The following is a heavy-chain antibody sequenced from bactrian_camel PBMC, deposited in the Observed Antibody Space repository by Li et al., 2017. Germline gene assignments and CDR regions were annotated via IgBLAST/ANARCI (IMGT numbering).Heavy chain of an antibody. V-gene: IGHV3S54*01. CDR3: ATTRRLYGGPGLDYNY. Sequence: HVQLVESGGGSVQAGGSLRLSCAASGIIYSSYSMGWFRQAPGKEREGVAVLLIMYVGDGPKYYADSVKGRFTISRDIAKNTLYLQMNSLKSEDTALYYCATTRRLYGGPGLDYNYWGQGTQVTVS. J-gene: IGHJ4*01. D-gene: IGHD2*01. CDR2: MYVGDGPK. CDR1: GIIYSSYS.